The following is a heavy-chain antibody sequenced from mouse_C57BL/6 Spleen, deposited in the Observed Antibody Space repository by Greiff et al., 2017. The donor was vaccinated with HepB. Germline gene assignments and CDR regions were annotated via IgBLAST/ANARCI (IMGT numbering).Heavy chain of an antibody. J-gene: IGHJ3*01. CDR2: ISDGGSYT. Sequence: EVQVVESGGGLVKPGGSLKLSCAASGFTFSSYAMSWVRQTPEKRLEWVATISDGGSYTYYPDNVKGRLTISRDNAKNNLYLQMSHLKSEDTAMYYCARERGGSSGYAWFAYWGQGTLVTVSA. CDR3: ARERGGSSGYAWFAY. V-gene: IGHV5-4*01. CDR1: GFTFSSYA. D-gene: IGHD3-2*02.